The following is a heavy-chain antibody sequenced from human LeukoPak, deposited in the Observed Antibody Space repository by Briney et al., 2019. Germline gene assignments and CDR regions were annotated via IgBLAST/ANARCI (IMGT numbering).Heavy chain of an antibody. CDR2: INPNSGGT. J-gene: IGHJ2*01. CDR1: GYTFTGYY. V-gene: IGHV1-2*02. Sequence: GASVKVSCKASGYTFTGYYMHWVRQAPGQGLEWMGWINPNSGGTNYAQKFQGRVTMTRDTSISTAYMELSRLRSDDTAVYYCARTVRPGGIAAAVFPYWYFDLWGRGTLVTVSS. D-gene: IGHD6-13*01. CDR3: ARTVRPGGIAAAVFPYWYFDL.